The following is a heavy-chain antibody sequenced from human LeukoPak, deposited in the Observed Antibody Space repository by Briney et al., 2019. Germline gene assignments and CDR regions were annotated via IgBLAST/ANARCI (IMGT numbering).Heavy chain of an antibody. CDR1: GFTFSSYG. V-gene: IGHV3-33*01. J-gene: IGHJ4*02. CDR3: ARGQLGARIVGATLDY. D-gene: IGHD1-26*01. CDR2: IWYDGSNK. Sequence: RGSLRLSCAASGFTFSSYGMHWVRQAPGKGLEWVAVIWYDGSNKYYADSVKGRFTISRDNSKNTLYLQMNSLRAEDTAVYYCARGQLGARIVGATLDYWGQGTLVTVSS.